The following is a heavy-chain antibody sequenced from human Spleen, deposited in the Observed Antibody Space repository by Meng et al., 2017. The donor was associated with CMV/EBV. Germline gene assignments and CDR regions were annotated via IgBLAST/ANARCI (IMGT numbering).Heavy chain of an antibody. J-gene: IGHJ4*02. CDR2: IIPIFGTA. V-gene: IGHV1-69*05. CDR3: ARGRDGYNYYYFDY. CDR1: GGTCSRYA. D-gene: IGHD5-24*01. Sequence: KGAGGTCSRYAISWVRQAPGQGLEWMGGIIPIFGTANYAQKFQGRVTITTDESTSTAYMELSSLRSEDTAVYYCARGRDGYNYYYFDYWGQGTLVTVSS.